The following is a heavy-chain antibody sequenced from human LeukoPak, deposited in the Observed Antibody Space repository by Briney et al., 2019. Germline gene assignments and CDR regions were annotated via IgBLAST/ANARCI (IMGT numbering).Heavy chain of an antibody. CDR1: GGSFSGYY. V-gene: IGHV4-34*01. CDR3: ARNVGAFDY. CDR2: INHSGST. Sequence: SETLSLTCAVYGGSFSGYYWSWIRQPPGKGLEWIGEINHSGSTNYNPSLKSRVTISVDTSKNQFSLKLSSVTAADTAVYYCARNVGAFDYWGQGTLVTLSS. D-gene: IGHD1-26*01. J-gene: IGHJ4*02.